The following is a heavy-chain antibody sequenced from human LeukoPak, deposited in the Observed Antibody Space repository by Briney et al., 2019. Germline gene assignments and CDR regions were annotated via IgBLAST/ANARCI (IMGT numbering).Heavy chain of an antibody. V-gene: IGHV3-48*04. CDR2: ISSSSSTI. CDR1: GFTFSSYS. Sequence: PGGSLRLSCAASGFTFSSYSMNWVRQAPGKGLEWVSYISSSSSTIYYADSVKGRFTISRDNAKNSLYLQMNSLRAEDTAVYYCARGQWELLSDFDYWGHGTLVTVSS. J-gene: IGHJ4*01. D-gene: IGHD1-26*01. CDR3: ARGQWELLSDFDY.